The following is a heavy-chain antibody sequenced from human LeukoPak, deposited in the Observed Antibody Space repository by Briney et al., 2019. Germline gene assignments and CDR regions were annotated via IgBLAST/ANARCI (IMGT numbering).Heavy chain of an antibody. J-gene: IGHJ6*02. CDR2: ISSSGSTI. CDR1: GFTFSDYY. CDR3: ARDFPDAVYDLYGMDV. D-gene: IGHD3-3*01. Sequence: GGSLRLSCAASGFTFSDYYMSWIRQAPGKGLEWVSYISSSGSTIYYADSVKGRFTISRDNAKNSLYLQMNSLRAEDTAVYYCARDFPDAVYDLYGMDVWGQGTTVTVSS. V-gene: IGHV3-11*01.